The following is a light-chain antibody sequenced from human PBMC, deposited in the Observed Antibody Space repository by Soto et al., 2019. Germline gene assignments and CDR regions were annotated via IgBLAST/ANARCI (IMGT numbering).Light chain of an antibody. CDR2: AAS. Sequence: DIQMTQSPSPLSASVGDSVTITCRASQTIKTYLNWYRHKPGKAPELLIYAASRLQSGVASRFSGSGSGTYFILTISSLQPDDLATYYCQQNYTAPGTFGQGTKVEI. V-gene: IGKV1-39*01. CDR1: QTIKTY. CDR3: QQNYTAPGT. J-gene: IGKJ1*01.